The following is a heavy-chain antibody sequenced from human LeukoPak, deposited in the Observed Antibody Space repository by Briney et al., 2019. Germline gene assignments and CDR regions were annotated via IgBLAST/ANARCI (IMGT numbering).Heavy chain of an antibody. Sequence: PGGSLRLSCAASGFSFKNAWMNWVRQAPGKGLEWVGCIYSKTAGGTNKYAAPGKGRFNISRDDSQNTLYLQKNSLKTEDTAVYFCARGSNSYDSSDFDHWGQGTLVTVSS. V-gene: IGHV3-15*01. D-gene: IGHD3-22*01. CDR3: ARGSNSYDSSDFDH. J-gene: IGHJ4*02. CDR1: GFSFKNAW. CDR2: IYSKTAGGTN.